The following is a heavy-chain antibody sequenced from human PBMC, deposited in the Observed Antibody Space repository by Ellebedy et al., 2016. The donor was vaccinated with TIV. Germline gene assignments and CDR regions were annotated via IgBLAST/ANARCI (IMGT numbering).Heavy chain of an antibody. D-gene: IGHD3-10*01. Sequence: GEPLKISCKGSGYSFPSYWINWVRQMPGKGLEWMGRIDPADSYTNYSPTFQGHVTISVDTSISTAYLQWSSLKASDTAIYFCTKRGVMDVWGQGTTVTVSS. CDR1: GYSFPSYW. CDR2: IDPADSYT. J-gene: IGHJ6*02. CDR3: TKRGVMDV. V-gene: IGHV5-10-1*01.